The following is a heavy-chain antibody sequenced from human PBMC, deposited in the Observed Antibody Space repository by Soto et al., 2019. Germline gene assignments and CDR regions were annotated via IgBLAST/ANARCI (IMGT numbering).Heavy chain of an antibody. CDR1: GYTFTSYF. V-gene: IGHV1-46*01. D-gene: IGHD3-10*01. J-gene: IGHJ6*02. CDR3: ARGRGGSYGLDV. Sequence: QVQLVQSGAEVRKPGASVKVSCTASGYTFTSYFMHWVRQAPGQGLEWLGLIHASGDRTRYAEKFQGRVTMPSDTSTSTVYMEMTSLRNEDKAVYYCARGRGGSYGLDVWGQGTTVTISS. CDR2: IHASGDRT.